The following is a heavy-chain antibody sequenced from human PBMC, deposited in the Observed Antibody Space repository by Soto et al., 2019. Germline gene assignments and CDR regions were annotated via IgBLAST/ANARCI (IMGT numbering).Heavy chain of an antibody. CDR3: ARGRLHLGELSPSGFFDY. CDR1: GGSFSGYY. D-gene: IGHD3-16*02. V-gene: IGHV4-34*01. J-gene: IGHJ4*02. Sequence: PSETLSLTCAVYGGSFSGYYWSWIRQPPGKGLEWIGEINHSGSTNYNPSLKSRVTISVDTSKNQFSLKLSSVTAADTAVYYSARGRLHLGELSPSGFFDYWGQGTLVTVSS. CDR2: INHSGST.